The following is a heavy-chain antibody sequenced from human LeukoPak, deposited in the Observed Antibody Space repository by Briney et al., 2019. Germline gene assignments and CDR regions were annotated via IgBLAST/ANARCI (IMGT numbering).Heavy chain of an antibody. Sequence: GGSLRLSCAASEFTFRDFVMHWVRQAPGKGLEWVAVIWSDGSETFYADSVKGRFTISRDNSRNTLFLQMDSLTSEDTAVYYCVRENFGSSGDAFDIWGQGTVVTVSS. D-gene: IGHD1-26*01. J-gene: IGHJ3*02. CDR2: IWSDGSET. V-gene: IGHV3-33*08. CDR1: EFTFRDFV. CDR3: VRENFGSSGDAFDI.